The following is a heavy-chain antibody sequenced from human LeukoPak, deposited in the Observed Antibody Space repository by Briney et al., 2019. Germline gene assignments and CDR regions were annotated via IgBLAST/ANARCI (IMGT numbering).Heavy chain of an antibody. V-gene: IGHV4-30-4*01. CDR3: ARWGSGLDP. J-gene: IGHJ5*02. Sequence: SQTLSLTCTVSGGSINSRDYYWSWIRQPPGKGLEWIGYIYFNGNTYYNPSLESRVTLSVDTSKNQFSVKLSSVTAADTAVYYCARWGSGLDPWGQGTLVTVSS. CDR2: IYFNGNT. D-gene: IGHD1-26*01. CDR1: GGSINSRDYY.